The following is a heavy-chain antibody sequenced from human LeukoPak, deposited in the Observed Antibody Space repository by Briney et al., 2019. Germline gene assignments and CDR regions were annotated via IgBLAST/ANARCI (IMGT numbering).Heavy chain of an antibody. V-gene: IGHV1-69*13. D-gene: IGHD3-3*01. CDR3: ARGFAGDFWSGYYFAFDI. Sequence: AASVKVSCKASGGTFSSYAISWVRQAPGQGLEWMGGIIPIFGTANYAQKFQGRVTITADESTSTAYMELSSLRSEDTAVYYCARGFAGDFWSGYYFAFDIWGQGTMVTVSS. J-gene: IGHJ3*02. CDR2: IIPIFGTA. CDR1: GGTFSSYA.